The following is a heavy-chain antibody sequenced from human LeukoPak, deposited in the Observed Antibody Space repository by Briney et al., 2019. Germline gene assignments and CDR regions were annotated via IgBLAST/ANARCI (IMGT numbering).Heavy chain of an antibody. CDR2: IYTSGST. V-gene: IGHV4-61*02. CDR3: ARGMMENWFDP. J-gene: IGHJ5*02. CDR1: GGSISSGSYY. D-gene: IGHD1-1*01. Sequence: SETLSLTCTVSGGSISSGSYYWSWIRQPAGKGLEWIGRIYTSGSTNYNPSLKSRVTISVDTSKNQFSLKLSSVTAADTAVYYCARGMMENWFDPWGQGTLVTVSS.